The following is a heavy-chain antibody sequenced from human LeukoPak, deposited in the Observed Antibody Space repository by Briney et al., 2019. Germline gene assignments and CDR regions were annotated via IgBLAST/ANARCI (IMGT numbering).Heavy chain of an antibody. Sequence: GASVKVSCKASGYTFTDYYMHWVRQAPGQGLEWMGWINPNSGGTNYAQKFQGRVTMTRDTSISTAYMELSRLRSDDTAVYYRAREGPIVGATHLVDYWGQGTLVTVSS. J-gene: IGHJ4*02. D-gene: IGHD1-26*01. CDR1: GYTFTDYY. V-gene: IGHV1-2*02. CDR3: AREGPIVGATHLVDY. CDR2: INPNSGGT.